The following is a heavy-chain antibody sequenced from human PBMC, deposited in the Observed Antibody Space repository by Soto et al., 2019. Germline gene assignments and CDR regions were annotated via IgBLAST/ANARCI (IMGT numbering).Heavy chain of an antibody. V-gene: IGHV1-2*02. Sequence: APARVTSTDSGETITRNYMPRGRQAPGQGLEWMGWINPNSGGTNYAQKFQGRVTMTRDTSISTAYMELSRLRSDDTAVYYCAWLYDSSGYFAYWGQGTLVTVSS. J-gene: IGHJ4*02. CDR3: AWLYDSSGYFAY. CDR2: INPNSGGT. CDR1: GETITRNY. D-gene: IGHD3-22*01.